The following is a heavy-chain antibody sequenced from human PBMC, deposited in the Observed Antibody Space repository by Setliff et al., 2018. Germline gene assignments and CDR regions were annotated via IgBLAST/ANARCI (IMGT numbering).Heavy chain of an antibody. D-gene: IGHD3-10*01. Sequence: PSETLSLTCTVSGGSISSYSWSWIRQPPGKGLQWIGYISYSGATNYNPSLKSRVTISVDTSKNQFSLKVNSVTAADTAVYFCARQPSSGAYYNPRPYYFDYWGQGTLVTVSS. CDR1: GGSISSYS. J-gene: IGHJ4*02. V-gene: IGHV4-59*08. CDR2: ISYSGAT. CDR3: ARQPSSGAYYNPRPYYFDY.